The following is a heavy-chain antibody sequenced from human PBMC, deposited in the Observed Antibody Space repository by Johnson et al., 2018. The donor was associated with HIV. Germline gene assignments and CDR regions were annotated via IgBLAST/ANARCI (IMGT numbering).Heavy chain of an antibody. CDR3: AKVAVATAAGGVALDI. Sequence: VQLVESGGGLVQPGGSLRLSCGASGFTFSDHWMQWVRQVPGKGLEWVSYISGSGSTLYYADSVKGRFTISRDNAKNSLYLQMNSLRAEDPAVYYCAKVAVATAAGGVALDIWGPGTMVTVSS. CDR1: GFTFSDHW. J-gene: IGHJ3*02. CDR2: ISGSGSTL. V-gene: IGHV3-11*04. D-gene: IGHD6-13*01.